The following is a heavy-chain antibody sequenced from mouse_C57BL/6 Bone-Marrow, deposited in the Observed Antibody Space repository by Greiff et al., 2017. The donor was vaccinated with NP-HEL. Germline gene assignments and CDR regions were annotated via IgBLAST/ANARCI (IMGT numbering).Heavy chain of an antibody. V-gene: IGHV1-59*01. CDR1: GYTFTSYW. J-gene: IGHJ2*01. CDR3: ASLIYYYGSSYFYFDY. D-gene: IGHD1-1*01. CDR2: IDPSDSYT. Sequence: QVQLQQPGAELVRPGTSVKLSCKASGYTFTSYWMHWVKQRPGQGLEWIGVIDPSDSYTNYNQKFKGKATLTVDTSSSTAYMQLSSLTSEDSAVYYCASLIYYYGSSYFYFDYWGQGTTLTVSS.